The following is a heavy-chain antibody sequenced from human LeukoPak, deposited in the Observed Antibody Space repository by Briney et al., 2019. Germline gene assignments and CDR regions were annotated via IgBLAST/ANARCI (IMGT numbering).Heavy chain of an antibody. Sequence: GGSLRLSCAASGFSLSAYGVHWVRQAPGKGLEWVAVIWYDGTSKDYADSVKGRFTFSRDNSKNTLYLQMNSLTVEDTAVYYCARSQSSSLIDYWGQGTLVTVSS. J-gene: IGHJ4*02. CDR3: ARSQSSSLIDY. CDR2: IWYDGTSK. CDR1: GFSLSAYG. V-gene: IGHV3-33*01. D-gene: IGHD6-13*01.